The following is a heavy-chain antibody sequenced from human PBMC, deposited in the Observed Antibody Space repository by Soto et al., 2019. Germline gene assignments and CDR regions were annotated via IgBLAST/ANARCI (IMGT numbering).Heavy chain of an antibody. V-gene: IGHV1-69*12. D-gene: IGHD6-19*01. J-gene: IGHJ4*02. CDR2: IIPRFGTV. Sequence: QVQLVQSGAEVKKPGSSVKVSCKASGGTFSSYATSWVRQAPGQGLEWMGGIIPRFGTVHYAQKFQGRVTIAADESTSTAYMELSSLRSEDTAVYYCAREPGAAAVAGSDFAYWGQGSLVIASS. CDR1: GGTFSSYA. CDR3: AREPGAAAVAGSDFAY.